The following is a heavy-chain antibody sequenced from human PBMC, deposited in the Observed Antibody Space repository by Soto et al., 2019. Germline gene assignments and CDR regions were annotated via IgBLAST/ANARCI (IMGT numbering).Heavy chain of an antibody. D-gene: IGHD2-2*01. J-gene: IGHJ6*02. Sequence: GASVKVSFKASGYTFTGHYIHWLRQAPGQGLEWMGWINPISGDTEYAQKFQGRVTMTRDTSISTAYMDLRSLISDDTAVYYCARVRRSPYAMDVWGQGTTVTVSS. CDR3: ARVRRSPYAMDV. V-gene: IGHV1-2*02. CDR1: GYTFTGHY. CDR2: INPISGDT.